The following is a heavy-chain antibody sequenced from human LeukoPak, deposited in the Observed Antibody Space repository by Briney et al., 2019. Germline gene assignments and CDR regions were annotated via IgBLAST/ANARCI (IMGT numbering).Heavy chain of an antibody. CDR2: IDTDGTYI. CDR1: GFTFRNYD. Sequence: GGSLRLSCAASGFTFRNYDIHWIRQAPGKGLEWVSSIDTDGTYIHYADSVKGRFTISRDNAKNSLYLQMNSLRAEDTAVYYCAREYLHFWSATAFDIWGQGTMVTVSS. J-gene: IGHJ3*02. CDR3: AREYLHFWSATAFDI. D-gene: IGHD3-3*02. V-gene: IGHV3-21*01.